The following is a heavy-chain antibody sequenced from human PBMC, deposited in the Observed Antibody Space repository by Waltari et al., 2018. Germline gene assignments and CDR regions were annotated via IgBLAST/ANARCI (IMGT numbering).Heavy chain of an antibody. CDR1: RFTFSSYS. CDR3: ARGLFGVVIIGWFDP. CDR2: ISSSSSTI. J-gene: IGHJ5*02. D-gene: IGHD3-3*01. V-gene: IGHV3-48*04. Sequence: EVQLVESGGGLVQPGGSLRLSCAASRFTFSSYSMNWVRQAPGKGLEWVSYISSSSSTIYYADSVKGRFTISRDNAKNSLYLQMNSLRAEDTAVYYCARGLFGVVIIGWFDPWGQGTLVTVSS.